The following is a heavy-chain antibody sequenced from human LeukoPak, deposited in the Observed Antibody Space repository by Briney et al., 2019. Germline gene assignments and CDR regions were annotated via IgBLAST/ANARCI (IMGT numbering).Heavy chain of an antibody. D-gene: IGHD1-1*01. CDR3: ATDRDGKNWFDP. J-gene: IGHJ5*02. CDR1: GDSVSGNSAT. Sequence: SQTLSLTCAISGDSVSGNSATWNWIRQSPSRGLEWLGRTYYRSKWYYDYAASVKSRITINPDTSKNQSSLQLNSVTPEDTAVYYCATDRDGKNWFDPWGQGTLVTVSS. CDR2: TYYRSKWYY. V-gene: IGHV6-1*01.